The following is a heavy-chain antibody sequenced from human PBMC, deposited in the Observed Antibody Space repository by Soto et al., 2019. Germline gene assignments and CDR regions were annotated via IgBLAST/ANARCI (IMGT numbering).Heavy chain of an antibody. CDR2: INPNSGGT. V-gene: IGHV1-2*02. CDR3: ARGGHTRFLGYYYYYGMDV. D-gene: IGHD3-3*01. CDR1: GYTFTGYY. J-gene: IGHJ6*02. Sequence: VASVKVSCKASGYTFTGYYMHWVRQAPGQGLEWMGWINPNSGGTNYAQKFQGRVTMTRDTSISTAYMELSRLRSDDTAVYYCARGGHTRFLGYYYYYGMDVWGQGTTVTVSS.